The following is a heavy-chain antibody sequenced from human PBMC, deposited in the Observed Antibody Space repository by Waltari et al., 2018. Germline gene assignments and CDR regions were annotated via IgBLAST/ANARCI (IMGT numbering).Heavy chain of an antibody. D-gene: IGHD1-26*01. CDR1: GGSISSGGYY. CDR3: ARGVGYFDY. V-gene: IGHV4-31*03. CDR2: IYYSGRT. J-gene: IGHJ4*02. Sequence: QVQLQESGPGLVKPSQTLSLTCTVSGGSISSGGYYWSWIRHHPGKGLEWIGYIYYSGRTNNNPSLKSRLTISVDTSKTKSSLKLSSVTAADTALYYCARGVGYFDYWGQGTLVTVSS.